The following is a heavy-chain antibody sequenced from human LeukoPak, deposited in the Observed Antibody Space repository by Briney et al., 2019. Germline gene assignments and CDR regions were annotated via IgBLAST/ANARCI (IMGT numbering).Heavy chain of an antibody. Sequence: GGSLRLSCAASGFTFSSYAMSWVRQAPGKGLEWVSAISGSGGSTYYADSVKGRFTISRDNSKNTLYLQMNSLRAEDTAVYYCAKELISSSWPAEYFPALGPGHPGHRLL. CDR3: AKELISSSWPAEYFPA. CDR1: GFTFSSYA. CDR2: ISGSGGST. D-gene: IGHD6-13*01. J-gene: IGHJ1*01. V-gene: IGHV3-23*01.